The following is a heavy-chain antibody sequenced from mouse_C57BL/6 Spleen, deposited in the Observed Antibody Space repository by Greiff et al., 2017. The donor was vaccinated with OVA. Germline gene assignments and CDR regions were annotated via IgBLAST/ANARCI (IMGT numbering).Heavy chain of an antibody. V-gene: IGHV5-6*01. Sequence: EVQLVESGGDLVKPGGSLKLSCAASGFTFSSYCMSWVRQTPDKRLEWVATISSGGGYTYYPDSVKGRFTISRDNAKNTLYLQMSSLKSEDTAMYYCARHNYGSNYWYFEVWGTGTTVTVSS. D-gene: IGHD1-1*01. CDR1: GFTFSSYC. CDR2: ISSGGGYT. J-gene: IGHJ1*03. CDR3: ARHNYGSNYWYFEV.